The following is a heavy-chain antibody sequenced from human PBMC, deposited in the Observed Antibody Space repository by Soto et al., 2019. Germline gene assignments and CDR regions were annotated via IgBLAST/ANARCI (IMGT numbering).Heavy chain of an antibody. CDR2: IFSNDEK. Sequence: SGPTLVNRTVTVTLICTFSGFSLSNDRMGVSWIRQPPGKALESIAHIFSNDEKSYSTSLKSRLTISKDTSKSQVVLTMTNMDPVDTATYYCARIPEVSRDLPTQKTYYYYYGMDVWGQGTTVTVSS. CDR1: GFSLSNDRMG. V-gene: IGHV2-26*01. CDR3: ARIPEVSRDLPTQKTYYYYYGMDV. J-gene: IGHJ6*02. D-gene: IGHD4-4*01.